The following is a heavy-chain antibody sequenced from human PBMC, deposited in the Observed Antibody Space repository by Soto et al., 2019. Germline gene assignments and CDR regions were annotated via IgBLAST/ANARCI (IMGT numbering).Heavy chain of an antibody. CDR1: GYTLTRDA. Sequence: ASVKGSCKASGYTLTRDAVDWVRQAPGQRLEWMGWINAGNGNTKYSQKFQGRVTITRDTSASTAYMELSSLRSEDTAVYYCARQRMEYGDPSYYYYYYMDVWGKGTTVTVSS. V-gene: IGHV1-3*01. CDR3: ARQRMEYGDPSYYYYYYMDV. D-gene: IGHD4-17*01. CDR2: INAGNGNT. J-gene: IGHJ6*03.